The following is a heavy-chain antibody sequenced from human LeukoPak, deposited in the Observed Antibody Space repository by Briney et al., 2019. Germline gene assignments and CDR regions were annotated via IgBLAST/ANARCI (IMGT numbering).Heavy chain of an antibody. CDR2: FHNSGTS. J-gene: IGHJ4*02. V-gene: IGHV4-59*01. Sequence: SETLSLTCTVSDNSISDYYRGWIRQPPGKGLEWIGYFHNSGTSTYNPSLKSRVTISADTSKNQFSLKLNSLTTADTAVYYCTRGAGWLIDYWGQGILVTVSS. D-gene: IGHD3-16*01. CDR1: DNSISDYY. CDR3: TRGAGWLIDY.